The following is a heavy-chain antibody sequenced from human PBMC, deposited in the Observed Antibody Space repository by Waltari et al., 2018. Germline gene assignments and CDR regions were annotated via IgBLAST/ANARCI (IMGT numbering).Heavy chain of an antibody. CDR3: ARERGYSSGPLDY. V-gene: IGHV1-46*01. CDR2: IDPSGGST. D-gene: IGHD3-22*01. CDR1: GYTLTSNH. J-gene: IGHJ4*02. Sequence: QVQLMQSGAEVKKPGASVKVSCKASGYTLTSNHMHWVRQAPGQGLEWMGIIDPSGGSTYHAQKCQGRVTKTRDTSTSTVYMELSSLRSEDTALYFCARERGYSSGPLDYWGQGTLVTVSS.